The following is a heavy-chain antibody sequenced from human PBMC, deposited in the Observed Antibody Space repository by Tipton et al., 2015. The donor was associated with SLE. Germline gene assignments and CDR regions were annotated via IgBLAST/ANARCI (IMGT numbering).Heavy chain of an antibody. CDR2: IYYSGST. D-gene: IGHD4-17*01. V-gene: IGHV4-59*01. Sequence: TLSLTCTVSGGSISSYYWSWIRQPPGKGLEWIGDIYYSGSTNYNPSLKSRVTISVDTSKNQFSLMLSSVTAADTAVYYCARGGYGDYDYWSQGTLVTVSS. J-gene: IGHJ4*02. CDR3: ARGGYGDYDY. CDR1: GGSISSYY.